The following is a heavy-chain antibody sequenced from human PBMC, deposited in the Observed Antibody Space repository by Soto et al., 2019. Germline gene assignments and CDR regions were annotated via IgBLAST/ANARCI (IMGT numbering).Heavy chain of an antibody. CDR2: IIPIFGTA. CDR3: APPSTTMIPLFDY. CDR1: GGTFSSYA. V-gene: IGHV1-69*13. Sequence: SVKVSCKASGGTFSSYAISCVRQAPGQGLEWMGGIIPIFGTANYAQKFQGRVTITADESTSTAYMELNSLRDEDTAVYYCAPPSTTMIPLFDYWGQGTLVTVSS. D-gene: IGHD3-22*01. J-gene: IGHJ4*02.